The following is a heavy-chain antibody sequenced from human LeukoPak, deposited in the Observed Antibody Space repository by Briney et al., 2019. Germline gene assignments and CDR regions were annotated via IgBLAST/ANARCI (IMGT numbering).Heavy chain of an antibody. Sequence: GGSLRLSCSASGFTFSSYAMPWVRQAPGKGLEYVSAISGNGGSTYYADSVKGRFTISRDNSKNTLYLQMSSLRAEDTAVYYCVKDRSIAVAFYYYYGMDVWGQGTTVTVSS. J-gene: IGHJ6*02. CDR1: GFTFSSYA. CDR2: ISGNGGST. V-gene: IGHV3-64D*09. CDR3: VKDRSIAVAFYYYYGMDV. D-gene: IGHD6-19*01.